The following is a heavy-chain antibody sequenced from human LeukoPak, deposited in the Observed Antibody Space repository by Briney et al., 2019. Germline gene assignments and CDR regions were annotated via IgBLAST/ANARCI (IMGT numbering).Heavy chain of an antibody. Sequence: PSETLSLTCAVYGGSFSGYYWSWIRQPPGKGLEWIGEINHSGSTNYNPSLKSRVTISVDTSKNQFSLKLSSVTAVDTAVYYCARRRPQSRYFDYWGQGTLVTVSS. J-gene: IGHJ4*02. V-gene: IGHV4-34*01. CDR3: ARRRPQSRYFDY. CDR2: INHSGST. D-gene: IGHD6-13*01. CDR1: GGSFSGYY.